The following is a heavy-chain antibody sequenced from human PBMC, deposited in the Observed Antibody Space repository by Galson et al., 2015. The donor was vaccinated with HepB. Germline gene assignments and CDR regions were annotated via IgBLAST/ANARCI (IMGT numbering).Heavy chain of an antibody. J-gene: IGHJ6*02. CDR1: GGTFSSYT. CDR3: ARGGGYRKNTGHTFRYYYYGMDV. V-gene: IGHV1-69*02. D-gene: IGHD5-12*01. Sequence: SVKVSCKASGGTFSSYTISWVRQAPGQGLEWMGRIIPILGIANYAQRFQGRVTITADKSTSTAYMELSSLRSEDTAVYYCARGGGYRKNTGHTFRYYYYGMDVWGQGTTVTVSS. CDR2: IIPILGIA.